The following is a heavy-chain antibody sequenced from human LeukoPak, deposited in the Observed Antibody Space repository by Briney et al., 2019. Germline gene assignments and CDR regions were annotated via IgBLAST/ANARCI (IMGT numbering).Heavy chain of an antibody. V-gene: IGHV1-69*05. CDR2: IIPIFGTA. CDR1: GGTFSSYA. Sequence: SVKVSCKASGGTFSSYAISWVRQAPGQGLVWMGGIIPIFGTANYAQKFQGRVTITTDESTSTAYMELSSLRSEDTAVYYCASSPRGWLQPWGQGTLVTVSS. CDR3: ASSPRGWLQP. D-gene: IGHD5-24*01. J-gene: IGHJ5*02.